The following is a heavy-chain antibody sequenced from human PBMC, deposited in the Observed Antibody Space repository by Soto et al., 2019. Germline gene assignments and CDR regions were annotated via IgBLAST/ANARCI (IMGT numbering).Heavy chain of an antibody. J-gene: IGHJ4*02. Sequence: EVQLLESGGGLVQPGGSLRLSCAASGFTFSSYAMSWVRQAPGKGLEWVSAISGSGGSTYYADSVKGRFTITRDNSKNTLYLQMNSLRAEDTAVYYFAKDLSGWYGFDQEDYWGQGTLVTVSS. CDR2: ISGSGGST. CDR1: GFTFSSYA. CDR3: AKDLSGWYGFDQEDY. V-gene: IGHV3-23*01. D-gene: IGHD6-19*01.